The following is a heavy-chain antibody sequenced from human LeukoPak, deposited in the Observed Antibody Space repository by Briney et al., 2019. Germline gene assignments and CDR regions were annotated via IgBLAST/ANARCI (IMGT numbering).Heavy chain of an antibody. CDR3: AREGYSSSSGPRPHWFDP. CDR1: GYTFTSYD. CDR2: MNPNSGNT. Sequence: GASVKVSCKASGYTFTSYDINWVRQATGQGLEWMGWMNPNSGNTGYAQKFQGRVTITRNTSISTAYMELSSLRSEDTAVYYCAREGYSSSSGPRPHWFDPWGQGTLVTVSS. V-gene: IGHV1-8*03. J-gene: IGHJ5*02. D-gene: IGHD6-6*01.